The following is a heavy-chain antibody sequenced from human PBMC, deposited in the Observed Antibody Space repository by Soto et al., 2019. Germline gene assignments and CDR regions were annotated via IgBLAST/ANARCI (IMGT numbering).Heavy chain of an antibody. CDR3: ARVGPWVPYYYDSSPYTFEIWFDP. J-gene: IGHJ5*02. CDR2: IYHGGGT. CDR1: VYSISIGYY. D-gene: IGHD3-22*01. V-gene: IGHV4-38-2*01. Sequence: SETLSRTCAVSVYSISIGYYWGWLRQPPGKGLECIGIIYHGGGTYYNPSLNSRVTLSIDMTNNHVSLILNSVTAEDTAVYYCARVGPWVPYYYDSSPYTFEIWFDPWGQGTLVTVSS.